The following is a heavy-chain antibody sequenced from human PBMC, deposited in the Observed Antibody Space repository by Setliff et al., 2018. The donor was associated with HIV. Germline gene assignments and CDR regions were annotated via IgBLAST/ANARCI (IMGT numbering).Heavy chain of an antibody. V-gene: IGHV4-59*08. CDR1: DASISNYH. J-gene: IGHJ5*02. D-gene: IGHD2-21*01. CDR3: ARLFIPNYFDP. CDR2: IYYSGST. Sequence: NPSETLSLTCTVSDASISNYHWSWIRQPPGKGLEWIGYIYYSGSTNYSPSLKLRGTISIDTSTNQSSLKLSSVTAADTAVYYCARLFIPNYFDPWGQGTLVTVSS.